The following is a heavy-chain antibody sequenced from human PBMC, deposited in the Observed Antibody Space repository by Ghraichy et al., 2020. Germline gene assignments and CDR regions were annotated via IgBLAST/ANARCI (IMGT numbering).Heavy chain of an antibody. CDR1: GGSISSYY. D-gene: IGHD3-10*01. CDR2: IYYSGST. Sequence: SETLSLTCTVSGGSISSYYWSWIRQPPGKGLEWIGYIYYSGSTNYNPSLKSRVTISVDTSKNQFSLKLSSVTAADTAVYYCARGDRITMVRGYDYYFDYWGQGTLVTVSS. V-gene: IGHV4-59*01. J-gene: IGHJ4*02. CDR3: ARGDRITMVRGYDYYFDY.